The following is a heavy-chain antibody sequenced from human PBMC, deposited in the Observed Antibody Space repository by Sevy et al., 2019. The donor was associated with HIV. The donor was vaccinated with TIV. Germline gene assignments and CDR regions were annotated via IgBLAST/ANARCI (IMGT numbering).Heavy chain of an antibody. CDR3: ARFVGYCSGGRCSIIDF. CDR1: GFGLSNHA. V-gene: IGHV3-30*01. J-gene: IGHJ4*02. CDR2: ISYDARKK. D-gene: IGHD2-15*01. Sequence: GGSLRLSCAASGFGLSNHAMIWVRQAPGKGLEWVAGISYDARKKYYADSVRGRFTISRDDSKNTPYLQMNGLATEDTAVYYCARFVGYCSGGRCSIIDFWGQGTLVTVSS.